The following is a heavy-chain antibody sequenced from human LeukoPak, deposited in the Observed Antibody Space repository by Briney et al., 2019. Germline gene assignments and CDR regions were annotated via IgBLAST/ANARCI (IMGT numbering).Heavy chain of an antibody. Sequence: SETLSLTCTVSGGSISSYYWSWIRQPPGKGLEWIGYIYYSGSTNYNPSLKSRVTISVDTSKNQFSLKLSSVTAADTAVYYCARDYYDSSGPYSDYWGQGTLVTVSS. CDR2: IYYSGST. V-gene: IGHV4-59*01. CDR3: ARDYYDSSGPYSDY. CDR1: GGSISSYY. J-gene: IGHJ4*02. D-gene: IGHD3-22*01.